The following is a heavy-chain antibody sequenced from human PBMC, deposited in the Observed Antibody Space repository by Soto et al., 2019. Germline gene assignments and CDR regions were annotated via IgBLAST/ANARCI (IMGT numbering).Heavy chain of an antibody. CDR3: ARYDILTGKYYFDY. Sequence: QVQLVQSGAEVKKPGSSVKVSCKASGGTFSSYAISWVRQAPGQGLEWMGGIIPIFGTANYAQKFQGRVTITADKSTSTDYMELSSLRSEDTAVYYCARYDILTGKYYFDYWGQGTLVTVSS. CDR1: GGTFSSYA. V-gene: IGHV1-69*06. CDR2: IIPIFGTA. D-gene: IGHD3-9*01. J-gene: IGHJ4*02.